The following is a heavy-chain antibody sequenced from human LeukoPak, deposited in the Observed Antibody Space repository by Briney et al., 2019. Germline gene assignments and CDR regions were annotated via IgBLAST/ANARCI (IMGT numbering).Heavy chain of an antibody. CDR2: IRYDGTNE. CDR3: VPGPDTFDI. V-gene: IGHV3-30*02. CDR1: GFTFSTYG. J-gene: IGHJ3*02. Sequence: GGSLRLSCAASGFTFSTYGMHWVRQAPGKGLEWVAFIRYDGTNEYYADSVKGRFTISRDNDKNTLYLQMNSLRGEDTAVYYCVPGPDTFDIWGQGIMVTVSS.